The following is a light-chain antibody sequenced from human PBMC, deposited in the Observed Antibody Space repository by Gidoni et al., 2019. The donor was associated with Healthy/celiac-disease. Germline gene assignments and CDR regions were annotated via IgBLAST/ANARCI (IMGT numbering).Light chain of an antibody. V-gene: IGKV2-28*01. Sequence: DIVLPQSPLSLPVTPGEPASISCRSSQSLLHSNGYNYLDWYLQKPGKSPQLLIDLGSNRASGVPDRFSGSGSGTDFTLKISRVEAEDVGVYYCMQALQTPLTFGQGTKVEIK. J-gene: IGKJ1*01. CDR1: QSLLHSNGYNY. CDR2: LGS. CDR3: MQALQTPLT.